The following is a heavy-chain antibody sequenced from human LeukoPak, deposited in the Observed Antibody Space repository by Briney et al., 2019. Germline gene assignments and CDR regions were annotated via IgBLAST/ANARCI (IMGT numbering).Heavy chain of an antibody. CDR3: AGYSYGSVSYYYYYYYMDV. V-gene: IGHV4-61*01. Sequence: SETLSLTCSVSDYSINSGYYWDWIRQPPGKGLEWIGYIYYSGSTNYNPSLKSRVTISVDTSKNQFSLKLSSVTAADTAVYYCAGYSYGSVSYYYYYYYMDVWGKGTTVTVS. CDR2: IYYSGST. D-gene: IGHD5-18*01. J-gene: IGHJ6*03. CDR1: DYSINSGYY.